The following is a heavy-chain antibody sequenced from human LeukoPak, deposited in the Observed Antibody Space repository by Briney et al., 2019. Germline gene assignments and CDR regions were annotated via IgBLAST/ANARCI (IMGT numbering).Heavy chain of an antibody. CDR2: IIPIFGTA. CDR1: GGTFSSYA. V-gene: IGHV1-69*13. CDR3: AKDPPYGGNSAFRFDY. Sequence: ASVKVSCKASGGTFSSYAISWVRQAPGQGLEWMGGIIPIFGTANYAQKFQGRVTITADESTSTAYMELSSLRSEDTAVYYCAKDPPYGGNSAFRFDYWGQGTLVTVSS. J-gene: IGHJ4*02. D-gene: IGHD4-23*01.